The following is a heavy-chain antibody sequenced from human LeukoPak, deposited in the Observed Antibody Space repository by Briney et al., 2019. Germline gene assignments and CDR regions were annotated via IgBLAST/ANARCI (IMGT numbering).Heavy chain of an antibody. D-gene: IGHD3-10*01. Sequence: SETLSLTCSVSGDSISSGSYYWSWIRQPAGKGLEWIGRIYTSGSTNYNPSLKSRVTISVDTSKNQFSLKLSSVTAADTAVYYCARDGSGSYGYWGQGTLVTVSS. J-gene: IGHJ4*02. CDR3: ARDGSGSYGY. V-gene: IGHV4-61*02. CDR2: IYTSGST. CDR1: GDSISSGSYY.